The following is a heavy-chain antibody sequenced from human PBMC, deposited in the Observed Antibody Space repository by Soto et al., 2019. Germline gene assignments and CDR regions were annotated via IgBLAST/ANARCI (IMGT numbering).Heavy chain of an antibody. D-gene: IGHD6-6*01. Sequence: PSETLSLTCTVSGGSISSYYWSWIRQPPGKGLEWIGYIYYSGSTNYNPSLKSRVTISVDTSKNQFSLKLSSVTAADTAVYYCARQTASLRFDYWGQGTLVTVSS. V-gene: IGHV4-59*08. CDR1: GGSISSYY. CDR2: IYYSGST. J-gene: IGHJ4*02. CDR3: ARQTASLRFDY.